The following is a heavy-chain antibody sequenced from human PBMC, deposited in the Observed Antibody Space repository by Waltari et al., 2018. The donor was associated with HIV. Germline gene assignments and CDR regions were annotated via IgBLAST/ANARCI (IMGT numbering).Heavy chain of an antibody. Sequence: EVQLVESGGGLVQPGGSLRLSCAASGFAFSDHHMDWVRQATGKGLEWVGSARDTADSYFTQYAASVKGRFTISRDDSKNSLFLEMSNMRSEDTAVYYCYRFGGDLWGQGTLVTVSS. CDR1: GFAFSDHH. V-gene: IGHV3-72*01. CDR3: YRFGGDL. J-gene: IGHJ5*02. CDR2: ARDTADSYFT. D-gene: IGHD3-16*01.